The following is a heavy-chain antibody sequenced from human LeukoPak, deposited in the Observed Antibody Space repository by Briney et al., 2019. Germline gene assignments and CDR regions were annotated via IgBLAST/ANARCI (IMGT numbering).Heavy chain of an antibody. CDR3: ARGQAPMAYCGGDCYSSGPIDY. Sequence: SETLSLTCAVYGGSFSGYYWSWIRQPPGKGLEWIGEINHSGSTNYNPSLKSRVTISVDTSKNQFSLKLSSVTAADTAVYYCARGQAPMAYCGGDCYSSGPIDYWGQGTLVTVSS. D-gene: IGHD2-21*02. CDR2: INHSGST. J-gene: IGHJ4*02. V-gene: IGHV4-34*01. CDR1: GGSFSGYY.